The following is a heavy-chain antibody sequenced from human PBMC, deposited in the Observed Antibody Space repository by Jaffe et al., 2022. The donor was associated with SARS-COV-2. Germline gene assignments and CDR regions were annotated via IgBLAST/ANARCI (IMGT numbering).Heavy chain of an antibody. CDR3: ARHTRFITMVRGVMTATGWAV. D-gene: IGHD3-10*01. V-gene: IGHV4-39*01. CDR1: GGSISSSSYY. CDR2: IYYSGST. Sequence: QLQLQESGPGLVKPSETLSLTCTVSGGSISSSSYYWGWIRQPPGKGLEWIGSIYYSGSTYYNPSLKSRVTISVDTSKNQFSLKLSSVTAADTAVYYCARHTRFITMVRGVMTATGWAVWGKGTTVTVSS. J-gene: IGHJ6*04.